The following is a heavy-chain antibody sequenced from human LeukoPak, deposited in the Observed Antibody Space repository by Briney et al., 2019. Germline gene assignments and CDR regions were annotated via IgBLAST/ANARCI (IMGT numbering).Heavy chain of an antibody. CDR2: ISGSGGSI. CDR1: GFTFSSYA. J-gene: IGHJ4*02. Sequence: GGSLRLSCAASGFTFSSYAMSWVRQAPGKGLEWVSAISGSGGSIYYADSVKGRFTIFRDNAKNSLYLQMNSLRAEDTAVYYCARDRDSSSWSSRRVGDYFDYWSQGTLVTVSS. CDR3: ARDRDSSSWSSRRVGDYFDY. D-gene: IGHD6-13*01. V-gene: IGHV3-23*01.